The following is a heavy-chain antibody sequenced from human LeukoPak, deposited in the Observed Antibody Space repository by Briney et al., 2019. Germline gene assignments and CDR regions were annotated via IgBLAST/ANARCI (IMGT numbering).Heavy chain of an antibody. CDR2: IIPIFGTA. CDR1: GGTFSSYA. CDR3: ARDGVNTVTMDY. D-gene: IGHD4-17*01. Sequence: SVKVSCKASGGTFSSYAISWVRQAPGQGLEWMGGIIPIFGTANYAQKFQGRVTITRDTSASTAYMELSSLRSEDTAVYYCARDGVNTVTMDYWGQGTLVTVSS. J-gene: IGHJ4*02. V-gene: IGHV1-69*05.